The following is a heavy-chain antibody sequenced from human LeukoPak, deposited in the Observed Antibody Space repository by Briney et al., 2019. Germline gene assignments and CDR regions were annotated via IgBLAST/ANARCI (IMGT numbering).Heavy chain of an antibody. CDR2: ISGSSTYT. CDR3: ASSSSNWYGYFDY. D-gene: IGHD6-13*01. CDR1: GFTFSDYY. Sequence: GGSLRLSCAASGFTFSDYYMNWIRQAPGKGLEWISYISGSSTYTDYADSVKGRFTISRDNAENSLCLQMNSLRAEDTAVYYCASSSSNWYGYFDYWGQGTLVTVSS. J-gene: IGHJ4*02. V-gene: IGHV3-11*03.